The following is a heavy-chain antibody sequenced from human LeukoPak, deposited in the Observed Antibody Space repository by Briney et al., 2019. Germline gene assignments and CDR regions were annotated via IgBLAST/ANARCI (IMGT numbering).Heavy chain of an antibody. D-gene: IGHD4-17*01. J-gene: IGHJ6*02. V-gene: IGHV1-69*04. Sequence: SSVKVSCKASGGTFSSYAISWVRQAPGQGLEWMGRIIPILGIANYAQKFQGRVTITADKSTSTAYMELSSLRSEDTAVYYCARDKGPPAMVTTNGMDVWGQGTTVTVSS. CDR2: IIPILGIA. CDR3: ARDKGPPAMVTTNGMDV. CDR1: GGTFSSYA.